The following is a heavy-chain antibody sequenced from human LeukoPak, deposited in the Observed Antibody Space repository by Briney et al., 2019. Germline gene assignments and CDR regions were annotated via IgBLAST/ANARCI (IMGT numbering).Heavy chain of an antibody. D-gene: IGHD3-10*01. J-gene: IGHJ3*02. CDR3: ARDYPALLWFGELSDAFDI. CDR2: IIPILGIA. CDR1: GGTFSSYA. Sequence: ASVKVSCQASGGTFSSYAISWVRQPPGQGLEWMGGIIPILGIANYAQKFQGRVTITADKSTSTAYMELSSLRSEDTAVYYCARDYPALLWFGELSDAFDIWGQGTMVTVSS. V-gene: IGHV1-69*10.